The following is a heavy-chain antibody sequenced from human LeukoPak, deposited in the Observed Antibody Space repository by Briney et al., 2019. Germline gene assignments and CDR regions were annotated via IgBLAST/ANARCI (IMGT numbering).Heavy chain of an antibody. V-gene: IGHV3-23*01. CDR3: AKFGRLVNPGY. D-gene: IGHD3-9*01. CDR2: ISGSGGST. CDR1: GFTSSSYA. Sequence: SGGSLRLSCAASGFTSSSYAMSWVRQAPGKGLEWVSAISGSGGSTYYADSVKGRFTISRDNSKNTLYLQMNGLRAEDTAVYYCAKFGRLVNPGYWGQGTLVTVSS. J-gene: IGHJ4*02.